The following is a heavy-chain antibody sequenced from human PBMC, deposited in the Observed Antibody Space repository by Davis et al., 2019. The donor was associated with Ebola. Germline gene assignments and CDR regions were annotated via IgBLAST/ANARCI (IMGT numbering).Heavy chain of an antibody. Sequence: AASVKVSCKASGYTFTTYDITWVRQATGQGLEWMGWMNPHSGNTGYAQKFQGRVTMTRDTYISTAYMELSSLTSEDTAVYYCARDGSLLWGIRYWGQGTLVTVSS. CDR2: MNPHSGNT. D-gene: IGHD3-16*01. J-gene: IGHJ4*01. CDR1: GYTFTTYD. V-gene: IGHV1-8*01. CDR3: ARDGSLLWGIRY.